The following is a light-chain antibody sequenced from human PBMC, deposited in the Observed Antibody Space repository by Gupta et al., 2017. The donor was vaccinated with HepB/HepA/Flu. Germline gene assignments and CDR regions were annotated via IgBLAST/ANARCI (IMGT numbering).Light chain of an antibody. CDR1: SSNIGSNT. Sequence: VLTQPPSASGTPGQRVTISCSGSSSNIGSNTVNWYQQLPGTAPKLLIYSNNQRPSGVPDRFSGSKSGTSASLAISGLQSEDEADYYCAAWDDSLNGWVFGGGTKLTVL. V-gene: IGLV1-44*01. CDR3: AAWDDSLNGWV. J-gene: IGLJ3*02. CDR2: SNN.